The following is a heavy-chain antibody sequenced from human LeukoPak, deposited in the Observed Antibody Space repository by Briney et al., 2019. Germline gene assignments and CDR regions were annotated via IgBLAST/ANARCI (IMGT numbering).Heavy chain of an antibody. V-gene: IGHV3-30*03. J-gene: IGHJ6*02. CDR3: ARDESITMVRGVPVYGMDV. CDR2: ISYDGTNK. CDR1: GFTFSSYG. Sequence: GGSLRLSCAASGFTFSSYGMHWVRQAPGKGLEWVAVISYDGTNKYYADSVKGRFTISRDNSKNTLYLQMNSLRAEDTAVYYCARDESITMVRGVPVYGMDVWGQGTTVTVSS. D-gene: IGHD3-10*01.